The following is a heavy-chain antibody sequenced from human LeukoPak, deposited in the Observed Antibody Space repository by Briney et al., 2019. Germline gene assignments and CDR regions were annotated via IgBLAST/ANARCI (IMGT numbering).Heavy chain of an antibody. J-gene: IGHJ4*02. CDR2: ISYSGST. CDR3: ARLRSTAIES. Sequence: SETLSLTCTVSGGSISNYYWSWIRQPPGKGLEWLGYISYSGSTNYNPSLKSRVTISADTSKNQFSLKVSPVTAADTAVYYCARLRSTAIESWGQGTLVTVSS. D-gene: IGHD6-13*01. CDR1: GGSISNYY. V-gene: IGHV4-59*01.